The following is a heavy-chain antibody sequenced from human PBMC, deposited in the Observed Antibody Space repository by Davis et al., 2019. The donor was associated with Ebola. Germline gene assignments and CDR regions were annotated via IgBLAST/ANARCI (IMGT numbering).Heavy chain of an antibody. V-gene: IGHV3-21*01. CDR2: ISSSSSYI. CDR3: ARDGENLEWLFLSPMLFDI. Sequence: PGGSLRLSCAASGFTFSSYSMNWVRQAPGKGLEWVSSISSSSSYIYYADSVKGRFTISRDNAKNSLYLQMNSLRAEDTAVYYCARDGENLEWLFLSPMLFDIWGQGTMVTVSS. J-gene: IGHJ3*02. D-gene: IGHD3-3*01. CDR1: GFTFSSYS.